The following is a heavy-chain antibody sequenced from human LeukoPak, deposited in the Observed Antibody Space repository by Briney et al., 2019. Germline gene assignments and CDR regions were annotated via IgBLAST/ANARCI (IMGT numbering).Heavy chain of an antibody. CDR2: ISSSSSYI. V-gene: IGHV3-21*01. CDR1: GFTFSSYN. J-gene: IGHJ4*02. CDR3: ARGGSLFEYYDSSGYYAPFDY. D-gene: IGHD3-22*01. Sequence: PGGSLRLSCAASGFTFSSYNMNWVRQAPGKGLEWVSSISSSSSYIYYADSVKGRFTISRDNAKNSLYLQMNSLRAEDTAVYYCARGGSLFEYYDSSGYYAPFDYWGQGTLVTVSS.